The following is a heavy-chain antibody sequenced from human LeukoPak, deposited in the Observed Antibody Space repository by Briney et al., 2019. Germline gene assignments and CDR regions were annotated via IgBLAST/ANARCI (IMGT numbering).Heavy chain of an antibody. J-gene: IGHJ5*02. V-gene: IGHV3-9*01. Sequence: PGRSLRLSCAASGFTFDDYAMHWVRQAPGKGLEWVSGISWNSGSIGYADSVKGRFTISRDNAKNSLYPQMNSLRAEDTALYYCAKGPNYSIDSWFDPWGQGTLVTVSS. D-gene: IGHD4-11*01. CDR3: AKGPNYSIDSWFDP. CDR2: ISWNSGSI. CDR1: GFTFDDYA.